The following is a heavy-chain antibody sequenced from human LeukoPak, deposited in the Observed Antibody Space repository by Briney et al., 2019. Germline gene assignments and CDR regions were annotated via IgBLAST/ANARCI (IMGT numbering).Heavy chain of an antibody. CDR1: GYTFTVYY. J-gene: IGHJ4*02. V-gene: IGHV1-2*02. CDR3: ASGDIVVVPTLDY. CDR2: INPNSGGT. Sequence: AASVTVSCKASGYTFTVYYMHWVRQAPGQGLEWMGWINPNSGGTNYAQKFQGRVTMTRDTSISTAYMELSRLRSDDTAVYYCASGDIVVVPTLDYWGQGTLVTVSS. D-gene: IGHD2-2*01.